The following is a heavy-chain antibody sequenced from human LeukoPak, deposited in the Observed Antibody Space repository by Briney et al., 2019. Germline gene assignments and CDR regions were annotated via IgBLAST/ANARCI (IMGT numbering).Heavy chain of an antibody. J-gene: IGHJ4*02. CDR2: ISWDGGST. D-gene: IGHD6-19*01. V-gene: IGHV3-43D*04. Sequence: GGSLRLSCAASGFTFDDYAMHWVRQAPGKSLEWVSLISWDGGSTYYADSVKGRFTISRDNSKNSLYLQMNSLRAEDTALYYCAKDIAVAGKGMDYWGQGTLVTVSS. CDR3: AKDIAVAGKGMDY. CDR1: GFTFDDYA.